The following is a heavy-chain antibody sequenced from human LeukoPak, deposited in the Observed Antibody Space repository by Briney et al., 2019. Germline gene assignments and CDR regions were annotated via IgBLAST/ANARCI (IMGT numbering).Heavy chain of an antibody. D-gene: IGHD6-13*01. CDR3: ARDQQQLNFDP. V-gene: IGHV4-34*01. CDR2: INHSGST. J-gene: IGHJ5*02. Sequence: SETLSLTCAVYGGSFSGYYWSWIRQPPGKGLEWIGEINHSGSTNYNPSLKSRVTISVDTSKNQFSLKPSSVTAADTAVYYCARDQQQLNFDPWGQGTLVTVSS. CDR1: GGSFSGYY.